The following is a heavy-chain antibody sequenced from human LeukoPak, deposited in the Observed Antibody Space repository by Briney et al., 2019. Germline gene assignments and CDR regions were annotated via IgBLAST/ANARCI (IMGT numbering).Heavy chain of an antibody. CDR1: GFTFSKYW. V-gene: IGHV3-23*01. D-gene: IGHD5-12*01. Sequence: GGSLRLSCAASGFTFSKYWMHWVRQAPGKGLEWVSTISGSGSGSSTYYADSVKGRFTISRDNSKNTLYLQMNSLRAEDTAVYYCAKSGYDRFDYWGQGTLVTVSS. CDR2: ISGSGSGSST. J-gene: IGHJ4*02. CDR3: AKSGYDRFDY.